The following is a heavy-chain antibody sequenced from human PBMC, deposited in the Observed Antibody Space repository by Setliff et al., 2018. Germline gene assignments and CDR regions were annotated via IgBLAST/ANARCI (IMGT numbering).Heavy chain of an antibody. CDR1: GGSVSSGRYY. J-gene: IGHJ4*02. CDR3: ATEVAYRSGHYIPETLDY. D-gene: IGHD6-19*01. Sequence: PSETLSLTCSVSGGSVSSGRYYWSWIRQSAGKGLEWIGRIHSSGSTKYNPSLESRVTVSLDTSKNQFSLKLTSVTAADTAVYYCATEVAYRSGHYIPETLDYWGQGTLVTVSS. V-gene: IGHV4-61*02. CDR2: IHSSGST.